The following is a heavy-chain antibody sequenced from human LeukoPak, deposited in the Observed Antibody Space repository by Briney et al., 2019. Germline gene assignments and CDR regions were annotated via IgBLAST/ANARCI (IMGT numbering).Heavy chain of an antibody. CDR3: AKDTSLRPIASDY. Sequence: GGSLRLSCAASGFTFSSYAMSWVRQAPGKGLEWVSAISDSGGSTYYADSVKGRFTISRDNSKNTLYLQMNSLRAEDTAVYYCAKDTSLRPIASDYWGQGTLVTVSS. CDR1: GFTFSSYA. CDR2: ISDSGGST. D-gene: IGHD2-21*01. J-gene: IGHJ4*02. V-gene: IGHV3-23*01.